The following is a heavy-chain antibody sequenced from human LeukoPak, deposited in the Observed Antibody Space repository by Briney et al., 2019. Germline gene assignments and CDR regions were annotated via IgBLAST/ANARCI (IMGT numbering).Heavy chain of an antibody. Sequence: GGSLRLPCTASGFTFSSYGMHWVRQAPGKGLEWVAVIWYDGSNKDYADSVKGRFTLSRDNSKNTVYLQMNSLRAEDTAVYYCARSYYDVWSGYPDYHYMDVWGKGTTVTVSS. V-gene: IGHV3-33*01. CDR2: IWYDGSNK. CDR3: ARSYYDVWSGYPDYHYMDV. D-gene: IGHD3-3*01. J-gene: IGHJ6*03. CDR1: GFTFSSYG.